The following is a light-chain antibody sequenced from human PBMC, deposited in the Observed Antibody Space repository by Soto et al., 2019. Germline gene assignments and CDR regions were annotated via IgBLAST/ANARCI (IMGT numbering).Light chain of an antibody. Sequence: IVWTHSPGTLSFSPGEIATLFFRAIHSVTNTYVSLYQHKPCQAPRLLIYDTSSRATGIPDRFSGSGSGTDFTLTITRLEPEDFAVFYCQQYGTSEIIFGQRTRLEIK. CDR2: DTS. CDR1: HSVTNTY. J-gene: IGKJ5*01. CDR3: QQYGTSEII. V-gene: IGKV3-20*01.